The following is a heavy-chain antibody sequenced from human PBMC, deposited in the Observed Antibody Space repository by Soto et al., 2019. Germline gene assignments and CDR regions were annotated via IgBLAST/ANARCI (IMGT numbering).Heavy chain of an antibody. D-gene: IGHD3-22*01. CDR3: ARDREYYESSGLYFDY. J-gene: IGHJ4*02. CDR1: GGSISDYY. V-gene: IGHV4-59*01. CDR2: IYYGWNT. Sequence: PSETLSLPCSVSGGSISDYYWSWIRQPPGKGLEWIGYIYYGWNTNYNPSLKSRVTISVDTSKNQFSLKLISVTAADTAVYYCARDREYYESSGLYFDYWGQGTLVTVS.